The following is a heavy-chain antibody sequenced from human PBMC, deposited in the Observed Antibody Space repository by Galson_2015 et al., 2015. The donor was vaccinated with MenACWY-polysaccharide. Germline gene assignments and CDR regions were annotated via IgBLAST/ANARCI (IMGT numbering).Heavy chain of an antibody. D-gene: IGHD6-19*01. CDR3: AISRGFSSGWKYFDH. Sequence: SLRLSCATSGFTFSSNAMSWVRQAPGKGLEWVSAISGTGDSICYADSVKGRFTISRDASKNTLYLQMSSLRAEDTALYYCAISRGFSSGWKYFDHWGQGTLVTVSA. V-gene: IGHV3-23*01. CDR2: ISGTGDSI. CDR1: GFTFSSNA. J-gene: IGHJ4*02.